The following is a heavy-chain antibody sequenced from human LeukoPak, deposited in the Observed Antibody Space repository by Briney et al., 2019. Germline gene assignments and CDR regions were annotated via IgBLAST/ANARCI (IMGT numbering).Heavy chain of an antibody. V-gene: IGHV3-23*01. CDR3: AGVPWNNP. CDR2: ISGSGGST. J-gene: IGHJ5*02. Sequence: GGSLRLSCAASGFTFSNAWMSWVRQAPGKGLEWVSAISGSGGSTYYADSVKGRFTISRDNSKNTLFLQMNSLRAEDTAVYYCAGVPWNNPWGQGTLVTVSS. CDR1: GFTFSNAW. D-gene: IGHD1/OR15-1a*01.